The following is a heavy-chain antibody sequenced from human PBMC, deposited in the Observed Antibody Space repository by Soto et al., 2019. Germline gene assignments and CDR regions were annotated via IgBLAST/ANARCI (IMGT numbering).Heavy chain of an antibody. V-gene: IGHV3-33*01. CDR1: GFTFSSYG. Sequence: QVQLVESGGGVVQPGRSLRLSCAASGFTFSSYGMHWVRQAPGKGLEWVAVIWYDGSNKYYADSVKGRFTISRDNSKNTPYLQMNSLRAEDTAVYYCARDRSGWSPIDYWGQGTLVTVSS. D-gene: IGHD6-19*01. J-gene: IGHJ4*02. CDR3: ARDRSGWSPIDY. CDR2: IWYDGSNK.